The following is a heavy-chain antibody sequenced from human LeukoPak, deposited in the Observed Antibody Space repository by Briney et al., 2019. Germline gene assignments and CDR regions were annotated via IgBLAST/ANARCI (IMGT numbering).Heavy chain of an antibody. V-gene: IGHV3-30-3*01. CDR3: VISGQGK. D-gene: IGHD3-10*01. CDR1: GFTFSSYA. J-gene: IGHJ4*02. Sequence: GGSLRLSCAASGFTFSSYAMHWVRQAPGKGLEWVAVISYDGSNKYYADSVKGRFTISRDNSKNTLYLQMNSLRAEDTAVYYCVISGQGKWSQGTLVTVSS. CDR2: ISYDGSNK.